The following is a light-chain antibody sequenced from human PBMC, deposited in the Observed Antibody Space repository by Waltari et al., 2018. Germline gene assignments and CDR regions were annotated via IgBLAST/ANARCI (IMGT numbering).Light chain of an antibody. CDR3: QQSFSSPWT. CDR1: QNIRTH. CDR2: AAS. J-gene: IGKJ1*01. V-gene: IGKV1-39*01. Sequence: DIQMTQSPSSLSASVGDTVTVTCRASQNIRTHLNWYQQKPATAPNLLIYAASTLHRGFPSRFSGSGSGTDFTLTVTNLQPDDFAIYFCQQSFSSPWTFGQGTRV.